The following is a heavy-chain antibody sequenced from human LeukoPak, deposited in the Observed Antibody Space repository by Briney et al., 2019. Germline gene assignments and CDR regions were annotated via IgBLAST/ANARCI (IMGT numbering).Heavy chain of an antibody. J-gene: IGHJ2*01. CDR3: AKHPWFGEFWYFDL. Sequence: SQTLSLTCTVSGGSISSGGYYWSWIRQPPGKSLEWIGYIYHSGSTYYIPSLKSRVTMSVDTSKNQFSLKLSSVTAADTAVYYCAKHPWFGEFWYFDLWGRGTLVTVSS. V-gene: IGHV4-30-2*01. CDR1: GGSISSGGYY. D-gene: IGHD3-10*01. CDR2: IYHSGST.